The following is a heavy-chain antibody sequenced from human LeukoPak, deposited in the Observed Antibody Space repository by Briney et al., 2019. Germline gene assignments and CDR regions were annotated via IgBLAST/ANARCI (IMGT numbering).Heavy chain of an antibody. D-gene: IGHD3-10*02. CDR3: AELGITMIGGV. CDR1: GLSFSSYW. J-gene: IGHJ6*04. V-gene: IGHV3-74*01. Sequence: GGSLRLSCAASGLSFSSYWMHWVRQVPGKGLVWVSRINNDGSITSYADSVRGRFTISRDNAKNTLSLQMNSLRGEDTAVYYCAELGITMIGGVWGKGITVTISS. CDR2: INNDGSIT.